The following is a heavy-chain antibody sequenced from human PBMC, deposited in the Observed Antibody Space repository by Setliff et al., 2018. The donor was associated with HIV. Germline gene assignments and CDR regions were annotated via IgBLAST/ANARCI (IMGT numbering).Heavy chain of an antibody. V-gene: IGHV4-4*07. CDR3: AKIDPGKYWSSDY. CDR2: IYGTGST. D-gene: IGHD2-8*02. J-gene: IGHJ4*02. Sequence: PSETLSLTCTVSGGSITASFWSWIRQPAGKGLEWIGRIYGTGSTTYNPSLESRVTMSVDRPNNQFSLELTSVTAADTAVYYCAKIDPGKYWSSDYWGPGTLVTVSS. CDR1: GGSITASF.